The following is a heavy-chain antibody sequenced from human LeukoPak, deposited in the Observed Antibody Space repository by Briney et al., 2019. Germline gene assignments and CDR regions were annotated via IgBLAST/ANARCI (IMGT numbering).Heavy chain of an antibody. D-gene: IGHD5-24*01. Sequence: SQTLSLTCTVSGGSISSGSYYWNWIRQPAGKGLEWIGRFYTSGTTNYNPSLKSRVTISVDTSKNQFSLKLSSVTAADTAVYYCARALEDSYNYSFDYWGQGTLVTVSS. V-gene: IGHV4-61*02. CDR2: FYTSGTT. CDR3: ARALEDSYNYSFDY. J-gene: IGHJ4*02. CDR1: GGSISSGSYY.